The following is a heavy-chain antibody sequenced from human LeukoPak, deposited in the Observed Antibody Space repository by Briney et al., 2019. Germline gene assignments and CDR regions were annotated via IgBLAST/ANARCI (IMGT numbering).Heavy chain of an antibody. CDR3: ARDPPLLWFGELLTTTHWFDP. CDR1: GGSITSSSYY. V-gene: IGHV4-39*07. D-gene: IGHD3-10*01. Sequence: SETLSLTCTVSGGSITSSSYYWGWIRQPPGKGLEWIGSIYYSGNTYYNPSLKSRVTISVDTSKNQFSLKLSSVTAADTAVYYCARDPPLLWFGELLTTTHWFDPWGQGTLVTVSS. CDR2: IYYSGNT. J-gene: IGHJ5*02.